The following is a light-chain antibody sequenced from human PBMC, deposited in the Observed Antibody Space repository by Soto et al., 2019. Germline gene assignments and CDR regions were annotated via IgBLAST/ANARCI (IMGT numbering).Light chain of an antibody. CDR1: ENINNY. Sequence: EIVLTQSPATLSLSPGERATLSCRANENINNYLAWYQQTPGQAPRLLIFDASNRAAGVPARFIGSGSGTDFTLTISSREPEYFACYYCQQRSKWPPSFTFVPGTKLDIK. CDR3: QQRSKWPPSFT. CDR2: DAS. V-gene: IGKV3-11*01. J-gene: IGKJ3*01.